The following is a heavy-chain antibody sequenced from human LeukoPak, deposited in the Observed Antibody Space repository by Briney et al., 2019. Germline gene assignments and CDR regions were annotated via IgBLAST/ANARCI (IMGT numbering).Heavy chain of an antibody. Sequence: SETLSPTCSVSGDSIGSYYWTWIRQSPGKGLEWIGYIYYSGSTNYSPSLKSRVTISVDTSNNQFSLQLRSVTAADTAIYYCARGRARDGSYPWLDSWGQGTLVTVSS. CDR3: ARGRARDGSYPWLDS. CDR1: GDSIGSYY. J-gene: IGHJ5*01. CDR2: IYYSGST. D-gene: IGHD3-16*02. V-gene: IGHV4-59*01.